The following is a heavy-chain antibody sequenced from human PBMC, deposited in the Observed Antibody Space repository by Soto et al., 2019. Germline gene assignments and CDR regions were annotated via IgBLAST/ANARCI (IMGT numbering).Heavy chain of an antibody. CDR1: GGSISSYY. V-gene: IGHV4-59*01. Sequence: SETLSLTCTVSGGSISSYYWTWIRQPPGRGLEWIGYIYYSGYTNYNPSLKSRVTMSVDTSMNRFSLKLSSVTAADTAAYYCARLTYYDSTGYFDSWRQGTPVTVPS. CDR3: ARLTYYDSTGYFDS. D-gene: IGHD3-22*01. J-gene: IGHJ5*01. CDR2: IYYSGYT.